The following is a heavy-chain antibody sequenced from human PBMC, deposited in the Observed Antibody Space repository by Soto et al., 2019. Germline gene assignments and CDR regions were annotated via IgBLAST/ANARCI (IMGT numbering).Heavy chain of an antibody. CDR3: ARDAGADGYKGVDGTFDI. J-gene: IGHJ3*02. CDR1: GFTVSSNY. Sequence: EVPLVESGGGLIQPGGSLRLSCAASGFTVSSNYMSWVRQAPGKGLEWVSVIYSGGSTYYADSVKGRFTISRDNSKNTLYLQMNSLRAEDTAVYYCARDAGADGYKGVDGTFDIWGQGTMVTVSS. CDR2: IYSGGST. D-gene: IGHD5-12*01. V-gene: IGHV3-53*01.